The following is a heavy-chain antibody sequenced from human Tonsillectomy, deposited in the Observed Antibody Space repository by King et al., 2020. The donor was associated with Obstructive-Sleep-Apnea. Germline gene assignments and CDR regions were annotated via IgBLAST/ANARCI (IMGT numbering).Heavy chain of an antibody. V-gene: IGHV3-9*01. D-gene: IGHD2-2*01. CDR2: ISWNSGSI. Sequence: VQLVESGGGLVQPGRSLRLSCAASGFTFDDYAMNWVRQAPGKGLEWVSRISWNSGSIGYADSVKGRFTISRDNAKNSLYLQMNRRRVEDKALYYCSTDLIAGRYSSSTSCYDAFDIWGQGTMVTVSS. CDR3: STDLIAGRYSSSTSCYDAFDI. CDR1: GFTFDDYA. J-gene: IGHJ3*02.